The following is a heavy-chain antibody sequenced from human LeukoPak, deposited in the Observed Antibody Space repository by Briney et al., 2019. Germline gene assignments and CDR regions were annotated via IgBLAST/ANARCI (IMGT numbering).Heavy chain of an antibody. J-gene: IGHJ4*02. V-gene: IGHV3-20*04. CDR1: GFTFSSYW. D-gene: IGHD3-3*01. CDR2: INWNGEST. Sequence: GGSLRLSCAASGFTFSSYWMHWVRQAPGKGLEWVSGINWNGESTGYADSVKGRFTISRDNAKNSLYLQMNSLRAEDTAVYYCARAGPRFLEWLPISDFDYWGQGTLVTVSS. CDR3: ARAGPRFLEWLPISDFDY.